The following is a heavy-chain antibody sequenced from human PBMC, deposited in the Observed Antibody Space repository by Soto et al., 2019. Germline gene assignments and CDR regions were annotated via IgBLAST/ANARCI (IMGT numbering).Heavy chain of an antibody. CDR1: GGSISSYY. CDR3: ARGMWPFDFWSGYYSRGSGDDAFDI. D-gene: IGHD3-3*01. CDR2: IYYSGST. Sequence: SETLSLTCTVSGGSISSYYWSWIRQPPGKGLEWIGYIYYSGSTNYNPSLKSRVTISVDTSKNQFSLKLSSVTAADTAVYYCARGMWPFDFWSGYYSRGSGDDAFDIWGQGTMVTVSS. V-gene: IGHV4-59*01. J-gene: IGHJ3*02.